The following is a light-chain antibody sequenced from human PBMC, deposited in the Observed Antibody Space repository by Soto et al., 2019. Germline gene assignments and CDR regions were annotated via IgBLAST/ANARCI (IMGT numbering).Light chain of an antibody. V-gene: IGLV4-69*01. CDR1: SGHSSYA. Sequence: QPVLTQSPSASASLGASVKLTCTLSSGHSSYAIAWHQQQPEKGPRFLMNLHSDGSHSKGDGIPDRFSGSSSGAERYLTISSLQSEDEADYYCQTWGSGNVVFGGGTKLTVL. CDR3: QTWGSGNVV. CDR2: LHSDGSH. J-gene: IGLJ2*01.